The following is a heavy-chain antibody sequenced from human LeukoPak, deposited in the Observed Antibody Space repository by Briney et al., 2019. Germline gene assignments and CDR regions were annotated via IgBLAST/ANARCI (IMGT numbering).Heavy chain of an antibody. CDR2: INNIGST. CDR1: GGSISSDY. CDR3: ARGGRWLQFNL. Sequence: PSETLSLTCAVSGGSISSDYWNWIRQSPGKGLEWIGSINNIGSTNYAPSLKSRVTTSVGTSKSQFSLKLSSVTAADTAVYYCARGGRWLQFNLWGRGTLVTVSS. V-gene: IGHV4-59*01. J-gene: IGHJ2*01. D-gene: IGHD5-24*01.